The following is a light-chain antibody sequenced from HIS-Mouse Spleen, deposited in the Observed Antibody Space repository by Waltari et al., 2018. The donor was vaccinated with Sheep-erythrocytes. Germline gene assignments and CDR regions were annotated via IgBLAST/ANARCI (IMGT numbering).Light chain of an antibody. J-gene: IGLJ3*02. CDR3: CSYAGSSTPWV. CDR1: SSDVGSYNL. CDR2: EGS. Sequence: QSALTQPASVSGSPGQSITISCTGTSSDVGSYNLVSWYQQHPGKAPKLMIYEGSKRPSGVPHRFSGSKSGNTGSLTISGLQAEDEADYYCCSYAGSSTPWVFGGGTKLTVL. V-gene: IGLV2-23*01.